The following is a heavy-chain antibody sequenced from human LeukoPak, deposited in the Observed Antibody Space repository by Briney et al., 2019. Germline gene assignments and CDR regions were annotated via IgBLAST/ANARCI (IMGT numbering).Heavy chain of an antibody. CDR3: ARDYSREVATVFDY. V-gene: IGHV4-38-2*02. CDR1: GYSISSGYY. D-gene: IGHD5-12*01. CDR2: IYHSGST. J-gene: IGHJ4*02. Sequence: SETLSLTCTVSGYSISSGYYWGWIRQPPGKGLEWIGSIYHSGSTYYNPSLKSRVTISVDASKNQFSLKLSSVTAADTAVYYCARDYSREVATVFDYWGQGTLVTVSS.